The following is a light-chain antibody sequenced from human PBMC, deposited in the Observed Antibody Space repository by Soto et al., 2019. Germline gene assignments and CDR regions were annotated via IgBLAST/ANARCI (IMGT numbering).Light chain of an antibody. Sequence: DIQMTQSPSSLSSSVVDRVTITCRASQSISSWLAWYQQKPGKAPKLLIYKASSLESGVPSRFSGSGSGTEFTLTISSLQPDDFATYYCQQYNSYSPTFGQGTKVDTK. CDR1: QSISSW. CDR2: KAS. V-gene: IGKV1-5*03. CDR3: QQYNSYSPT. J-gene: IGKJ1*01.